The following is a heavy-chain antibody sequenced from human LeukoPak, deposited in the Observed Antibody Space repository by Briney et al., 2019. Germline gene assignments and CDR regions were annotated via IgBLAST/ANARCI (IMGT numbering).Heavy chain of an antibody. V-gene: IGHV3-49*03. Sequence: GGSLSLSCTASGFTFGDYAMSWFRQAPGKGLEWVGFIRSKAYGGTTEYAASVKGRFTISRDDSKSIAYLQMNSLKTEDTAVYYCTREDYDSSGYYLDYWGQGTLVTVSS. CDR1: GFTFGDYA. CDR3: TREDYDSSGYYLDY. J-gene: IGHJ4*02. CDR2: IRSKAYGGTT. D-gene: IGHD3-22*01.